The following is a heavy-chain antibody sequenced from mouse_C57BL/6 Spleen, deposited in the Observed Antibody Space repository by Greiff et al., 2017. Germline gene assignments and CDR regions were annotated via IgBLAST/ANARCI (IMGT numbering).Heavy chain of an antibody. J-gene: IGHJ4*01. CDR1: GFTFSSYG. CDR3: ARQSNYYAMDY. D-gene: IGHD2-5*01. Sequence: EVKLMESGGDLVKPGGSLKLSCAASGFTFSSYGMSWVRQTPDKRLEWVATISSGGSYTYYPDSVKGRFTISRDNAKNTLYLQMSSLKSEDTAMYYCARQSNYYAMDYWCQGTSVTVSS. CDR2: ISSGGSYT. V-gene: IGHV5-6*01.